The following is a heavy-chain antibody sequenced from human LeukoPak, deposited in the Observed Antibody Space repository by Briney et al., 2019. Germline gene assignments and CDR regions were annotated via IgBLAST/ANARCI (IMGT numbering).Heavy chain of an antibody. D-gene: IGHD6-13*01. CDR2: VSYDGSYK. V-gene: IGHV3-30*04. Sequence: GGSLRLSCAASGFTFSSYAINWVRQAPGKGLEWVAVVSYDGSYKFYADSVKGRFTISRDNSKSTLYLQMNSLRAEDTAVYYCAKDRYSGLNTIDYWGQGTLVTVSS. CDR3: AKDRYSGLNTIDY. CDR1: GFTFSSYA. J-gene: IGHJ4*02.